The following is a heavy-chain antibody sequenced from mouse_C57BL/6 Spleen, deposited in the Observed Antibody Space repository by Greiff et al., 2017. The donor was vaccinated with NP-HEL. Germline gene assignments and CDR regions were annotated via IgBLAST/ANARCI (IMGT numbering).Heavy chain of an antibody. CDR3: AIYYGNYRYYFDY. Sequence: QVQLQQSGAELAKPGASVKLSCKASGYTFTSYWMHWVKQRPGQGLEWIGYINPSSGYTKYNQKFKDKATLTADKSSSTAYMQLSSLTYEDSAVDYCAIYYGNYRYYFDYWGKGTTLTVSS. J-gene: IGHJ2*01. CDR1: GYTFTSYW. V-gene: IGHV1-7*01. D-gene: IGHD2-1*01. CDR2: INPSSGYT.